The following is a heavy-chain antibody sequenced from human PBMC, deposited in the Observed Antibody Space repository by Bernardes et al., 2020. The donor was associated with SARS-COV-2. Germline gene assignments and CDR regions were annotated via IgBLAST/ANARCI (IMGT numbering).Heavy chain of an antibody. Sequence: GGSLRLSCAASGFTFSNSWMTWVRQAPGKGLEWVANISPDGSKKYYVDSVKGRLTISRDNTNNFLYLQLNSLRAEDTAVYYCARDSGRFFIDSWGQGVLVTVSS. J-gene: IGHJ4*02. D-gene: IGHD1-26*01. CDR1: GFTFSNSW. V-gene: IGHV3-7*04. CDR3: ARDSGRFFIDS. CDR2: ISPDGSKK.